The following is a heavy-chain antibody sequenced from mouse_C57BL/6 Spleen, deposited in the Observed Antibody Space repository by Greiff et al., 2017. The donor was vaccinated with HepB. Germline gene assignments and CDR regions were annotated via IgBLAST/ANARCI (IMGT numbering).Heavy chain of an antibody. D-gene: IGHD1-1*01. CDR1: GYTFTSYT. J-gene: IGHJ2*01. CDR2: INPSSGYT. Sequence: QVQLKESGAELARPGASVKMSCKASGYTFTSYTMHWVKQRPGQGLEWIGYINPSSGYTKYNQKFKDKATLTADKSSSTAYMQLSSLTSEDSAVYYCARGGGYYGSSYDVFDYWGQGTTLTVSS. CDR3: ARGGGYYGSSYDVFDY. V-gene: IGHV1-4*01.